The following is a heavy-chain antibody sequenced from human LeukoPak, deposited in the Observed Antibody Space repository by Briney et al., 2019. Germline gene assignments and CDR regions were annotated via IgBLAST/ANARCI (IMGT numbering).Heavy chain of an antibody. D-gene: IGHD3-3*01. J-gene: IGHJ6*02. Sequence: ASVKVSCKASGYTFTSYDINWARQATGQGLEWMGWMNPNSGNTGYAQKFQGRVTMTRNTSISTAYMELSSLRSEDTAVYYCARDQNQYYDFWSGYSGYYYYGMDVWGQGTTVTASS. CDR2: MNPNSGNT. CDR3: ARDQNQYYDFWSGYSGYYYYGMDV. CDR1: GYTFTSYD. V-gene: IGHV1-8*01.